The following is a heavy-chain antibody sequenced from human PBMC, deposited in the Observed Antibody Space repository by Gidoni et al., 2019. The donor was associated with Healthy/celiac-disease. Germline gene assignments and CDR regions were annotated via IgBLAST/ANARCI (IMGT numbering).Heavy chain of an antibody. CDR3: ARTPKVDYDFWSGYEPPNDWYFDL. V-gene: IGHV3-13*01. CDR2: IGTAGDT. D-gene: IGHD3-3*01. CDR1: GFTFSSYD. Sequence: EVQLVESGGGLVQPGGSLRLSCAASGFTFSSYDMHWVRQATGKGLEWVSAIGTAGDTYYPGSVKGRFTISRENAKNSLYLQMNSLRAGDTAVYYCARTPKVDYDFWSGYEPPNDWYFDLWGRGTLVTVSS. J-gene: IGHJ2*01.